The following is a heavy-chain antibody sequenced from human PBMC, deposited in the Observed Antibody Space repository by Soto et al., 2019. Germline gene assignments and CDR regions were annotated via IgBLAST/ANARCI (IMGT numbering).Heavy chain of an antibody. CDR2: ISAYNGNT. J-gene: IGHJ4*02. CDR3: AGDRDFNLQWLPNRDY. CDR1: GYTFTSYG. D-gene: IGHD6-19*01. V-gene: IGHV1-18*01. Sequence: ASVKVSCKASGYTFTSYGISWVRQAPGQGLEWMGWISAYNGNTNYAQKLQGRVTMTTDTSTSTAYMELRSLRSDDTAVYYCAGDRDFNLQWLPNRDYWGQGTLVTVSS.